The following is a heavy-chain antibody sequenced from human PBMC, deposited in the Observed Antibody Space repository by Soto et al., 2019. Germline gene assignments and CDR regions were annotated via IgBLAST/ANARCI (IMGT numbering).Heavy chain of an antibody. D-gene: IGHD3-22*01. CDR2: INPSGGST. Sequence: ASVKASCKASGYTFTSYYMHWVRQAPGQGLEWMGIINPSGGSTSYAQKFQGRVTMTRDTSTSTVYMELSGLRSEDTAVYYCARVRRSSGLYWGEWGQGYAVTVSS. CDR1: GYTFTSYY. J-gene: IGHJ4*02. V-gene: IGHV1-46*01. CDR3: ARVRRSSGLYWGE.